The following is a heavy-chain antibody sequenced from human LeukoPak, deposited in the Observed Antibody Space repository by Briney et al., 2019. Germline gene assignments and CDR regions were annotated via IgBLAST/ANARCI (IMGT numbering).Heavy chain of an antibody. D-gene: IGHD1-26*01. V-gene: IGHV3-23*01. CDR1: GFTFNNYA. J-gene: IGHJ4*02. Sequence: PGGSLRLSCAASGFTFNNYAMSWVRQAPGKGLEWVSTLRANDGSTFYTDPVRGRFTISRDTSKNTLNLQTDSLRADDTAVYYCAKADGGSYWDYWGQGTLVTVSS. CDR3: AKADGGSYWDY. CDR2: LRANDGST.